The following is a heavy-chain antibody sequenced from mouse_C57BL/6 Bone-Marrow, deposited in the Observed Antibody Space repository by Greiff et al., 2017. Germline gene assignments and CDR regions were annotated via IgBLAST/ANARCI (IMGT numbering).Heavy chain of an antibody. V-gene: IGHV14-4*01. CDR2: IDPENGDT. Sequence: EVQLQQSGAELVRPGASVKLFCTASGFNIKDDYMHWVKQRPEQGLEWIGWIDPENGDTEYASKFQGKATITADTSYNTAYLQLSSLTSEDTAVYYCTPYYCGSSYGYFDVWGTGTTVTVSS. J-gene: IGHJ1*03. CDR1: GFNIKDDY. D-gene: IGHD1-1*01. CDR3: TPYYCGSSYGYFDV.